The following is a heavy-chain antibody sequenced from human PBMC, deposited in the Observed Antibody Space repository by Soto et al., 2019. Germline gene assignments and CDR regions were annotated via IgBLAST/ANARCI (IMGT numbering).Heavy chain of an antibody. D-gene: IGHD2-2*02. CDR3: ARGGDYTCSFDY. V-gene: IGHV4-31*03. CDR1: GGSISSGGYY. CDR2: IHHTGTT. J-gene: IGHJ4*02. Sequence: SETLSLTCTVSGGSISSGGYYWSWIRQYPGKGLEWIGYIHHTGTTYFNPSLKSRVTISVDTSKNQFSLKLSSVTAADTAVYYCARGGDYTCSFDYWGQGTLVTVSS.